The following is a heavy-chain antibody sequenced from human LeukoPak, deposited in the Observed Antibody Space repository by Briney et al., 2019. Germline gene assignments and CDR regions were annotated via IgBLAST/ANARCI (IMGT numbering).Heavy chain of an antibody. Sequence: GGSLRLSCAASGFTFSSYGMHWVRQAPGKGLEWVAVIWYDGSNKYYADSMKGRFTISRDNSKNTLYLQMNSLRAEDTAVYYCAKALSVSCYTPSDYWGQGTLVTVSS. J-gene: IGHJ4*02. CDR2: IWYDGSNK. V-gene: IGHV3-33*03. D-gene: IGHD1-26*01. CDR3: AKALSVSCYTPSDY. CDR1: GFTFSSYG.